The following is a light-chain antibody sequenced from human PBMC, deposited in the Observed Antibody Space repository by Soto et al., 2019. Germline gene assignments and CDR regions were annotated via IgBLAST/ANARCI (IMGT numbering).Light chain of an antibody. Sequence: QSALTQPASVSGSPGQSITFSCTGTSNDIGGYNYVSWFQQHPDKAPKLIIYEVNNRPSGVSNRFSGSKSGNTASLTISGLQPEDEADYYCSSYTTNHTRVFGGGTKLTVL. CDR2: EVN. CDR1: SNDIGGYNY. J-gene: IGLJ3*02. V-gene: IGLV2-14*01. CDR3: SSYTTNHTRV.